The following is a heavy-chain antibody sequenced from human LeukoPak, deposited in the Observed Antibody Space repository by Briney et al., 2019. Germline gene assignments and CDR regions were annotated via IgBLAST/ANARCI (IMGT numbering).Heavy chain of an antibody. D-gene: IGHD6-13*01. CDR2: ISRTGNSI. J-gene: IGHJ4*02. Sequence: GGSLRLSCAASGFTLSSYEMNWVRLAPGKGLEWISYISRTGNSIYYADSVKGRFTVSRDSAKNSLYLQMNSLRAEDTAVYYCARGSYSSNWYVDYWGQGTLVTVAS. CDR1: GFTLSSYE. CDR3: ARGSYSSNWYVDY. V-gene: IGHV3-48*03.